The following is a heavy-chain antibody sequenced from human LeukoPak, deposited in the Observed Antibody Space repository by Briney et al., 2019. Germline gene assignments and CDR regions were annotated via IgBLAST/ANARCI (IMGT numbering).Heavy chain of an antibody. CDR3: ARDHSGSYSDYFDY. CDR2: INHSGST. J-gene: IGHJ4*02. Sequence: SETLSLTCAVYGGSFSGYYWSWIRQPPGKGLEWIGEINHSGSTNYNPSLKRRVTISVDTSKNQFSLKLSSVTAADTAVYYCARDHSGSYSDYFDYWGQGTMVTVSS. V-gene: IGHV4-34*01. D-gene: IGHD1-26*01. CDR1: GGSFSGYY.